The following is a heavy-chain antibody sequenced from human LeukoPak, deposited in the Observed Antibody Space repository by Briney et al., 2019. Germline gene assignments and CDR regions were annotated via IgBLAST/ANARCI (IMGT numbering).Heavy chain of an antibody. CDR1: GYTFTSYD. CDR3: ARGFGDNWGEDY. J-gene: IGHJ4*02. Sequence: ASVKVSCKASGYTFTSYDINWVRQATGHGLVWMGWMNPNSGNTGYAQKFQGRVTMTRNTSISTAYMELSSLRSEDTAVYYCARGFGDNWGEDYWGQGTLVTASS. V-gene: IGHV1-8*01. CDR2: MNPNSGNT. D-gene: IGHD7-27*01.